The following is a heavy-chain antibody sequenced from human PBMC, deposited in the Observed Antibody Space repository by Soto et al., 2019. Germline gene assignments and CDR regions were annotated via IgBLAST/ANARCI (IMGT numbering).Heavy chain of an antibody. CDR3: AKDHSTYYYGSGSYYDSDY. CDR1: GFTFSSYA. D-gene: IGHD3-10*01. J-gene: IGHJ4*02. Sequence: GGSLRLSCAASGFTFSSYAMSWVRQAPGKGLEWVSAISGSGGSTYYADSVKGRFTISRDNSKNTLYLQMNSLRAEDTAVYYCAKDHSTYYYGSGSYYDSDYWGQGTLVTVSS. CDR2: ISGSGGST. V-gene: IGHV3-23*01.